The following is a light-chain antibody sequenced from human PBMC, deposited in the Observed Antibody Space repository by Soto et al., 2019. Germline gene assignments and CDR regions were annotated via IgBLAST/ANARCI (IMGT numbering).Light chain of an antibody. CDR3: QQYNNWPPIT. CDR1: QSVSSN. CDR2: GAS. V-gene: IGKV3-15*01. Sequence: EIVLTQSPCTLSLSPWERSTRSCMASQSVSSNLAWYQQKPGQAPRLLIYGASTRATGIPARFSGSGSGIEFTLTISSLQSEDFAVYYCQQYNNWPPITFGQGTRLEIK. J-gene: IGKJ5*01.